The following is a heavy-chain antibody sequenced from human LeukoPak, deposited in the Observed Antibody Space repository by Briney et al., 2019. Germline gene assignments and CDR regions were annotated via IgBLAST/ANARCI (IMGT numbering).Heavy chain of an antibody. J-gene: IGHJ6*02. CDR2: ITWNSKYI. D-gene: IGHD1-1*01. CDR3: AKGGTALKFGLDV. Sequence: GRSLRLSCIASGFNFDDYAIHWVRQAPRKGLEWVSGITWNSKYIGYADSVKGRFTISRDNAKNSLYLQMNSLRGEDAGLYYCAKGGTALKFGLDVWGQGTTVTVSS. CDR1: GFNFDDYA. V-gene: IGHV3-9*01.